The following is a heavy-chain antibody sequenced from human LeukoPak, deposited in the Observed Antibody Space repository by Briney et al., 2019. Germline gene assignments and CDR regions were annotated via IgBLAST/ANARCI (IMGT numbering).Heavy chain of an antibody. J-gene: IGHJ4*02. CDR2: TSSDLNVK. V-gene: IGHV3-30-3*01. CDR1: GFTFSSYA. Sequence: GGSLRLSCAASGFTFSSYAIHWVRQAPGKGLEWVAVTSSDLNVKLYADSVKGRFTISRDNSRSTLYLQTNSLRPEDTAIYYCAREGYYGSGSPPSLYFDYWGQGTLVTVSS. D-gene: IGHD3-10*01. CDR3: AREGYYGSGSPPSLYFDY.